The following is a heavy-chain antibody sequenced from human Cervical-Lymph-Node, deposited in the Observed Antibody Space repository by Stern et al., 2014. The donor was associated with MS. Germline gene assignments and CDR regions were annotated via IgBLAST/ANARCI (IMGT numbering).Heavy chain of an antibody. Sequence: VQLVESGPGLVKPSQTLSLTCTVSGGSISSGSYYWSWIRQPAGKGLEWIGRIYTSGSTNYNPSLKSRVTISVDTSPNQFSLKRSSVTAADTAVYYCARALAYWYFDLWGRGTLVTVSS. CDR3: ARALAYWYFDL. CDR1: GGSISSGSYY. CDR2: IYTSGST. D-gene: IGHD3-3*02. V-gene: IGHV4-61*02. J-gene: IGHJ2*01.